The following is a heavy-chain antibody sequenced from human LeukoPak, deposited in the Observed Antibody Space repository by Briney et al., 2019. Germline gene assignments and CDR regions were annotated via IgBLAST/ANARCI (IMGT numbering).Heavy chain of an antibody. CDR1: GFTFSSYE. Sequence: PGGSLRLSCAASGFTFSSYEMNWVRQAPGKGLEWVSYISSSDSTRTYADSVKGRFTISRDNDKNSLYLEMNSLRAEDTAVYYCAREIVSAVAGNFDYWGQGTLVTVSS. CDR3: AREIVSAVAGNFDY. D-gene: IGHD6-19*01. CDR2: ISSSDSTR. V-gene: IGHV3-48*03. J-gene: IGHJ4*02.